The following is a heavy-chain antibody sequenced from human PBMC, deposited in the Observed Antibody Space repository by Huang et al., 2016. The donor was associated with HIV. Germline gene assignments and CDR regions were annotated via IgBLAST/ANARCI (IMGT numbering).Heavy chain of an antibody. CDR2: INHLGSP. Sequence: QVHLQQWGAGLLKSAETLSLTCAVYGGSLSGYYWSWLRQTPGKGREWIGEINHLGSPNYNPSLKSRFSISMDGSKKQFSLKLRSISDADTAVYFCARDATKNPRGWFDPWGQGTLVTVSA. V-gene: IGHV4-34*02. D-gene: IGHD3-10*01. CDR1: GGSLSGYY. CDR3: ARDATKNPRGWFDP. J-gene: IGHJ5*02.